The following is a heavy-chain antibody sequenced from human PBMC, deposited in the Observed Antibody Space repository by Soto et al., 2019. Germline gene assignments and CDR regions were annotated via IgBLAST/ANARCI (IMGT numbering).Heavy chain of an antibody. CDR3: ASSVVRGVSFFDY. Sequence: ETLSLTCTVSGGSVSSGSYYWSWIRQPPGKGLEWIGYIYYSGSTNYNPSLKSRVTITVDTSKNQFSLKLSSVTAADTAVYYCASSVVRGVSFFDYWGQGTLVTVSS. V-gene: IGHV4-61*01. J-gene: IGHJ4*02. D-gene: IGHD3-10*01. CDR2: IYYSGST. CDR1: GGSVSSGSYY.